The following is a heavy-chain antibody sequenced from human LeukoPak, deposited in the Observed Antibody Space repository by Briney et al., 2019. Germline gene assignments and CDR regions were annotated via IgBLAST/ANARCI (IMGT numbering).Heavy chain of an antibody. V-gene: IGHV3-48*03. CDR2: ISSSGSTI. J-gene: IGHJ4*02. Sequence: PGGSLRLSCAASGFICSSYEMNWVRQAPGKGLEWVSYISSSGSTIYYADSVKGRFTISRDNAKNSLYLQMNSLRAEDTAVYYCARGSSGWYYYYDYWGQGTLVTVSS. CDR3: ARGSSGWYYYYDY. D-gene: IGHD6-19*01. CDR1: GFICSSYE.